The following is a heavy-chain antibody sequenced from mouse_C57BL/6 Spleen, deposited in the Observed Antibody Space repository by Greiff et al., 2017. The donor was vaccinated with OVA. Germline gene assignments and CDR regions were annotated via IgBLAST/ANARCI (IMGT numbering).Heavy chain of an antibody. CDR1: GYTFTSYW. CDR2: IDPSDSYT. J-gene: IGHJ2*01. CDR3: ARWGTTVDLYFDY. Sequence: QVQLQQPGAELVMPGASVKLSCKASGYTFTSYWMHWVKQRPGQGLEWIGEIDPSDSYTNYNQKFKGKSTLTVDKSSSTAYMQLSSLTSEDSAVYYCARWGTTVDLYFDYWGQGTTLTVSS. V-gene: IGHV1-69*01. D-gene: IGHD1-1*01.